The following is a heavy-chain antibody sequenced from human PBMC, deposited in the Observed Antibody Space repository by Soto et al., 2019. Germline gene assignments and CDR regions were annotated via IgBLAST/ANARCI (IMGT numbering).Heavy chain of an antibody. CDR2: IDYSGTT. D-gene: IGHD6-13*01. V-gene: IGHV4-39*01. Sequence: TSETLSLTCAVSGGSISSGGYHWGWIRQPPGKGLEWIGSIDYSGTTFYNASLNSRVTISADTSKNQFSLKLSSVTAADTALYYCARRTNTAGGWFDSWGQGAQVTVSS. CDR3: ARRTNTAGGWFDS. CDR1: GGSISSGGYH. J-gene: IGHJ5*01.